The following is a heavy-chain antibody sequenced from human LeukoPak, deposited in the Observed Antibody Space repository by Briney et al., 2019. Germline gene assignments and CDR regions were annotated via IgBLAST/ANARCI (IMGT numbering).Heavy chain of an antibody. D-gene: IGHD3-22*01. CDR3: ARSYYDSSWLDV. J-gene: IGHJ6*02. CDR1: GGSISSGGYY. CDR2: IYHSGST. V-gene: IGHV4-30-2*01. Sequence: SQTLSLTCTVSGGSISSGGYYWSWIRQPPGKGLEWIGEIYHSGSTNYNPSLKSRVTISVDKSKNQFSLKLSSVTAADTAVYYCARSYYDSSWLDVWGQGTTVTVSS.